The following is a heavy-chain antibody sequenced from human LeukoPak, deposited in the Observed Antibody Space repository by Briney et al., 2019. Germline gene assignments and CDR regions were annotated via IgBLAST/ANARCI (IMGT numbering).Heavy chain of an antibody. CDR3: ARQTGYRQKDYYYYGMDV. Sequence: SETLSLTCTVSGGSISSYYWSWIRQPPGKGLEWIGYIYYSGSTNYNPSLKSRVTISVDTSKNQFSLKLSSVTAADTAVYYCARQTGYRQKDYYYYGMDVWGQGTTVTVSS. CDR1: GGSISSYY. D-gene: IGHD5-24*01. J-gene: IGHJ6*02. CDR2: IYYSGST. V-gene: IGHV4-59*08.